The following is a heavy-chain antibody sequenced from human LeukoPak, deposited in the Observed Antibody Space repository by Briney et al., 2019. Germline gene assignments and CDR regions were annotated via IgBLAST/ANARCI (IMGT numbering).Heavy chain of an antibody. CDR1: GFTFTSSA. D-gene: IGHD3-22*01. V-gene: IGHV1-58*02. CDR3: AADPQYDSSGYTY. Sequence: ASVKVSCKPSGFTFTSSAMQWVRQARGQRLEGIGWIVVGSGNTNYAQKFQERVTVTRDMSTSTAYMELSSLRSEDTAVYYCAADPQYDSSGYTYWGQGTLVTVSS. CDR2: IVVGSGNT. J-gene: IGHJ4*02.